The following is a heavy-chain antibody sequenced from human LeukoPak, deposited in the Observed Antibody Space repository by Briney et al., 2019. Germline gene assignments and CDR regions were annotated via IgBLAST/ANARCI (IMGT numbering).Heavy chain of an antibody. J-gene: IGHJ3*02. V-gene: IGHV4-39*07. CDR2: FYYSGIT. D-gene: IGHD2-2*01. Sequence: KPSETLSLTCTVSGGSISSSGYYWGWIRQPPGKGLEWIGSFYYSGITYYNPSLKSRATISVDTSKNQFSLKLSSVTAADTAVYYCASYQSFTRDAFDIWGQGTMVTVSS. CDR1: GGSISSSGYY. CDR3: ASYQSFTRDAFDI.